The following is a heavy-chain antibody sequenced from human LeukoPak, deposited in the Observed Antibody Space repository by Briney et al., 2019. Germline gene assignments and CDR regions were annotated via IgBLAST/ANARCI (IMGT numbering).Heavy chain of an antibody. CDR3: AKIYCSSTSCKRRYYFDY. Sequence: PGGSLRLSCAASGFTFSAYAMTWVRQAPGKGLEWVSAISGSGGSTYYADSVKGRFTISRDSSKNTLYLQMNSLRAEDTAVYYCAKIYCSSTSCKRRYYFDYWGQGTLVTVSS. CDR1: GFTFSAYA. CDR2: ISGSGGST. D-gene: IGHD2-2*01. V-gene: IGHV3-23*01. J-gene: IGHJ4*02.